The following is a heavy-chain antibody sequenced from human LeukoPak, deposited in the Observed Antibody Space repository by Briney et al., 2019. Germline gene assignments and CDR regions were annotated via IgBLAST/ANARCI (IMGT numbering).Heavy chain of an antibody. D-gene: IGHD4-17*01. CDR1: GFTGSNNY. V-gene: IGHV3-53*01. CDR2: IHSSGGT. Sequence: GGSLRLSCAASGFTGSNNYMSWVRQAPGKGLEWVSAIHSSGGTYYADSVKGRFTISRDTSKNTLYLQINSLRVEDTAVYYCIVFGDSNHWGQGTLVTVS. CDR3: IVFGDSNH. J-gene: IGHJ5*02.